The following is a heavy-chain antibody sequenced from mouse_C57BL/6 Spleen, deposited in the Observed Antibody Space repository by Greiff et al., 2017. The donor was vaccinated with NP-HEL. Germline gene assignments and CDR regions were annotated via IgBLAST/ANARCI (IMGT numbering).Heavy chain of an antibody. Sequence: VKLKQSGPGLVQPSQSLSITCTVSGFSLTSYGVHWVRQSPGKGLEWLGVIWSGGSTDYNAAFISRLSISKDNSKSQVFFKMNSLQADDTAIYYCARMTTVVATYWYFDVWGTGTTVTVSS. CDR2: IWSGGST. CDR1: GFSLTSYG. V-gene: IGHV2-2*01. D-gene: IGHD1-1*01. CDR3: ARMTTVVATYWYFDV. J-gene: IGHJ1*03.